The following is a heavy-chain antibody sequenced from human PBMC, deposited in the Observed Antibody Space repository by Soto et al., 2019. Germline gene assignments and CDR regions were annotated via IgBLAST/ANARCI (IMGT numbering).Heavy chain of an antibody. Sequence: QVQLVESGGGVVQPGNSLRLSCAASGFPFTAYGMHWVREGPGKGLEWVAVISYDGSNKFYADSVKGRFTISRDNSKNTLYLQMNSLRPEDMALYYCVGGQYYFDYRGQGTLVTVSS. CDR2: ISYDGSNK. V-gene: IGHV3-30*03. CDR3: VGGQYYFDY. J-gene: IGHJ4*02. CDR1: GFPFTAYG. D-gene: IGHD3-10*01.